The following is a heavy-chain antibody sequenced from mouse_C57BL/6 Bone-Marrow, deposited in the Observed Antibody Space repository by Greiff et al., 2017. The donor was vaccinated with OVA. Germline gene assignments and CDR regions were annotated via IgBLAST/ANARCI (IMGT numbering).Heavy chain of an antibody. CDR3: ASSDFYDYEGAWFAY. J-gene: IGHJ3*01. V-gene: IGHV1-64*01. CDR2: IHPNSGST. D-gene: IGHD2-4*01. Sequence: QVQLQQPGAELVKPGASVKLSCKASGYTFTSYWMHWVKQRPGQGLEWIGMIHPNSGSTNYNEKFKSKATLTVDKSSSTAYMQLSSLTSEDSAVYYCASSDFYDYEGAWFAYWGQGTLVTVSA. CDR1: GYTFTSYW.